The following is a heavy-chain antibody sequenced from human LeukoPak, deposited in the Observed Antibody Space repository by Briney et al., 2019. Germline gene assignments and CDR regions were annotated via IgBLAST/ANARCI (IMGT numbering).Heavy chain of an antibody. J-gene: IGHJ3*02. Sequence: PGGSLRLSCAASGFTFSSYGMHWVRQAPGKGLEWVAVIWYDGSNKYYAGSVKGRFTISRDNSKNTLYLQMNSLRAEDTAVYYCARRSRSDAFDIWGQGTMVTVSS. D-gene: IGHD6-13*01. V-gene: IGHV3-33*01. CDR1: GFTFSSYG. CDR3: ARRSRSDAFDI. CDR2: IWYDGSNK.